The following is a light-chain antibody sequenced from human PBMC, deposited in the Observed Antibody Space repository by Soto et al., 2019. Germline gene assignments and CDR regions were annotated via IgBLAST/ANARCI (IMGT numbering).Light chain of an antibody. CDR2: LEGSGSY. V-gene: IGLV4-60*02. CDR3: ETWDTNVVV. J-gene: IGLJ2*01. CDR1: SGHSTYI. Sequence: VVTQSSSASASLGSSVKLTCTLSSGHSTYIIAWHQQQPGKAPRYLMKLEGSGSYNKGSGIPDRFSGSSSGADRYLTISNLQFEDEADYYCETWDTNVVVFGGGTQLTVL.